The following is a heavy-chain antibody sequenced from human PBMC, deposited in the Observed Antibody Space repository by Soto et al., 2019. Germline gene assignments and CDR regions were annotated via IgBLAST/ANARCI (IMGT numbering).Heavy chain of an antibody. Sequence: EVQVAESGGGLVQPGRSLRLSCAASGFTFHNFAMHWVRQAPGKGLEWVSGIAWDAGSRGYAGSVKGRFTISRDNARNSLYLQMRSLRPEDTAMYYCAKEGAVSMGYFDLWGQGTLVIVSS. V-gene: IGHV3-9*01. D-gene: IGHD6-19*01. CDR1: GFTFHNFA. CDR3: AKEGAVSMGYFDL. J-gene: IGHJ4*02. CDR2: IAWDAGSR.